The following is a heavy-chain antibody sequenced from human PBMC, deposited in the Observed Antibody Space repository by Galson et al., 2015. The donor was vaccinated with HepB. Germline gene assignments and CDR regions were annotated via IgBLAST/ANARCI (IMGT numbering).Heavy chain of an antibody. CDR3: ARGPQRYSSSTAGNAPNKFNNWFDP. V-gene: IGHV7-4-1*02. CDR2: INTNTGNP. CDR1: GYTFTSYA. D-gene: IGHD6-13*01. Sequence: SVKVSCKASGYTFTSYAMNWVRQAPGQGLEWMGWINTNTGNPTYAQGFTGRFVFSLDTSVSTAYLQISSLKAEDTAVYYCARGPQRYSSSTAGNAPNKFNNWFDPWGQGTLVTVSS. J-gene: IGHJ5*02.